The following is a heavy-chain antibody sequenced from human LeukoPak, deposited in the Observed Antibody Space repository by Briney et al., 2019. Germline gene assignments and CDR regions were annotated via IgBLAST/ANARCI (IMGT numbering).Heavy chain of an antibody. CDR1: GGSFSGYY. Sequence: PSETLSLTCAVYGGSFSGYYWSWICQPPGKGLEWIGEINHSGSTNYNPSLKSRVTISVDTSKNQFSLKLSSVTAADTAVYYCARGQYYYDSSGYPSFDYWGQGTLVTVSS. D-gene: IGHD3-22*01. V-gene: IGHV4-34*01. CDR2: INHSGST. J-gene: IGHJ4*02. CDR3: ARGQYYYDSSGYPSFDY.